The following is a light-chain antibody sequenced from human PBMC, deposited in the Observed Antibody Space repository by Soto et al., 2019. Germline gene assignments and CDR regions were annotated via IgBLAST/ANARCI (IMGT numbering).Light chain of an antibody. CDR2: GAS. Sequence: EIVMTQSPATLSVSPGERATLSCRASQSVSSNLAWYQQKPGQAPSLLIYGASTRATGIPARFRGSGSGTEFTLTISSLQSEDFAVYYCQHLRTFGQGTKVEIK. CDR1: QSVSSN. V-gene: IGKV3-15*01. CDR3: QHLRT. J-gene: IGKJ1*01.